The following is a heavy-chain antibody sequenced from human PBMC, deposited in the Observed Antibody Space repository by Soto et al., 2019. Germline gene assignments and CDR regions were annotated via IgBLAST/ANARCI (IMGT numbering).Heavy chain of an antibody. CDR2: IYYSGST. J-gene: IGHJ6*02. CDR1: GGSISSGDYY. Sequence: SETLSLTCTVSGGSISSGDYYWSWIRQPPGKGLEWIGYIYYSGSTYYNPSLKSRVTISGDTSKNQFSLKLSSVTAADTAVYYCSRGVTRYQLLTYYYVMDVWGQGTTVTVSS. CDR3: SRGVTRYQLLTYYYVMDV. V-gene: IGHV4-30-4*01. D-gene: IGHD2-2*01.